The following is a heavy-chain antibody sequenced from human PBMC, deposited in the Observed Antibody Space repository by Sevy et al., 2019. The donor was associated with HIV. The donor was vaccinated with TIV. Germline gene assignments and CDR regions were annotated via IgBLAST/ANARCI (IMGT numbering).Heavy chain of an antibody. CDR2: IRQDGSEK. CDR1: GFTFRNFW. CDR3: AKSYFGSGTSYGMDL. Sequence: GGSLRLSCAVSGFTFRNFWMSWVRQAPGKGLEWVANIRQDGSEKYYVDSVRDRFTISRDNAKNSLFLQLNSLRADDTAMYYCAKSYFGSGTSYGMDLWGRGTTVTVSS. D-gene: IGHD3-10*01. J-gene: IGHJ6*02. V-gene: IGHV3-7*01.